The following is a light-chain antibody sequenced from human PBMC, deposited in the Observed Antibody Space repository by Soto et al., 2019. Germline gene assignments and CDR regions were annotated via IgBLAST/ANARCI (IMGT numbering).Light chain of an antibody. J-gene: IGLJ2*01. CDR3: CSYTDIALDVV. CDR1: SSDVGDYYY. V-gene: IGLV2-14*01. Sequence: QSALTQPASVSGSPGQSITISCSGTSSDVGDYYYVSWYQQHPGKAPKLLIYGVTDRPSGVSHRFSGSRSDSTASLTISGLQAEDEADYYCCSYTDIALDVVFGGGTKLTVL. CDR2: GVT.